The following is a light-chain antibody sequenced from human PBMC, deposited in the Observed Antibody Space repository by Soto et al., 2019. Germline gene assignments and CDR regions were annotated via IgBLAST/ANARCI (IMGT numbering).Light chain of an antibody. Sequence: QSVLTQPPSVSGAPGQRVTISCTGSSSNIGAGYDVHWYQQRPGTAPKLLIFGNINRPSGVPDRFSGSKSGTSASLAITGLQAEDEGDYYCATWDVSGLVFGGGTKLTVL. CDR1: SSNIGAGYD. J-gene: IGLJ3*02. V-gene: IGLV1-40*01. CDR3: ATWDVSGLV. CDR2: GNI.